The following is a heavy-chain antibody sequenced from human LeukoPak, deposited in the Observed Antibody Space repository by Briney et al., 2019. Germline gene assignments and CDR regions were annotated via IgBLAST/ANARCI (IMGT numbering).Heavy chain of an antibody. CDR3: VTDRSWYADS. V-gene: IGHV3-30*02. CDR2: IWSDGSNE. Sequence: GGSLRLSCAASGFSISNCGMHWVRQAPGKGLEWVAFIWSDGSNEFYADSVKGRFTISRDISKNTLYLQMDGLRAEDTAMYYCVTDRSWYADSWGQGTLVIVSS. J-gene: IGHJ4*02. CDR1: GFSISNCG. D-gene: IGHD3-10*01.